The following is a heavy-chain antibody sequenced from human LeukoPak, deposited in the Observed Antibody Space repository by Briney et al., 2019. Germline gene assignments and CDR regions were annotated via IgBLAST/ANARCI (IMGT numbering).Heavy chain of an antibody. D-gene: IGHD1-26*01. J-gene: IGHJ4*02. CDR3: ARSWDARLNFDY. CDR2: IYYIGST. CDR1: GGSISSSSYY. V-gene: IGHV4-39*01. Sequence: SETLSLTCTVSGGSISSSSYYWGWIRQPPGKGLEWIGSIYYIGSTYYNPSLKSRVTISGDTSNNQSSRKLSSVTAADTAVYYCARSWDARLNFDYWGQGTLVTVSS.